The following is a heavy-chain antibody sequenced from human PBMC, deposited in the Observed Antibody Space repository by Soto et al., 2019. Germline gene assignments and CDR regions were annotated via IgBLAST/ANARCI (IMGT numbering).Heavy chain of an antibody. CDR1: GFTFSAYG. J-gene: IGHJ4*02. Sequence: QVQLVQSGAEVKKPGASVKVSCKASGFTFSAYGISWVRQAPGQGLEWMGWISTYHGNTNYAQRLQVRVTMTTDTSPNTDYLKLASLRSDDTAVYYCVSWGFPYDYSRGSPDYWGQGTMVTVSS. CDR3: VSWGFPYDYSRGSPDY. V-gene: IGHV1-18*04. CDR2: ISTYHGNT. D-gene: IGHD4-17*01.